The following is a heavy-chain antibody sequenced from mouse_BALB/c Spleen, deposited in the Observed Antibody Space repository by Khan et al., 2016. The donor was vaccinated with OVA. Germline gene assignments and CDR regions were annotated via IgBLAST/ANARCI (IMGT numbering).Heavy chain of an antibody. Sequence: EVQLVESGPGLVKPSQSLSLTCTVTGYSITSDYAWNWIRQFPGNKLEWMAYITYSGSTGYNPSLKGRISITRDTSKNQFFLQLNSVTTEDTATYCCARDYGSSYLVFDYWGQGTTLTVSS. CDR1: GYSITSDYA. CDR2: ITYSGST. CDR3: ARDYGSSYLVFDY. J-gene: IGHJ2*01. V-gene: IGHV3-2*02. D-gene: IGHD1-1*01.